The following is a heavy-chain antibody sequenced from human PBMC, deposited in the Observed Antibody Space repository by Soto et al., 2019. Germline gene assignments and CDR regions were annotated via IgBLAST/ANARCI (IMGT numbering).Heavy chain of an antibody. CDR1: GGTFSSYA. D-gene: IGHD2-2*01. V-gene: IGHV1-69*13. CDR3: ARDLEYCSSTSCSYRRRNYYMDV. J-gene: IGHJ6*03. Sequence: SVKVSCKASGGTFSSYAISWVRQAPGQGLEWMGGIIPIFGTANYAQKFQGRVTITADESTSTAYMELSRLRSDDTAVYYCARDLEYCSSTSCSYRRRNYYMDVWGKGTTVTVSS. CDR2: IIPIFGTA.